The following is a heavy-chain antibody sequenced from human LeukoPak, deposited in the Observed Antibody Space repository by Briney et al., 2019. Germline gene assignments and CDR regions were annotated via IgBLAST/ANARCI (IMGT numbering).Heavy chain of an antibody. J-gene: IGHJ4*02. V-gene: IGHV4-34*01. CDR1: GGSFSGYY. D-gene: IGHD3-10*01. CDR3: ARGRLIPRRYYYGSGRSFDY. CDR2: INHSGST. Sequence: PSETLSLTCAVYGGSFSGYYWSWIRQPPGKGLEWIGEINHSGSTNYNPSLKSRVTISVDTSKNQFPLKLSSVTAADTAVYYCARGRLIPRRYYYGSGRSFDYWGQGTLVTVSS.